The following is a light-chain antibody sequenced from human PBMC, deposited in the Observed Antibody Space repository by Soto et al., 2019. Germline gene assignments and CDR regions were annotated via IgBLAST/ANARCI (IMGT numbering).Light chain of an antibody. V-gene: IGLV2-14*01. CDR2: DVS. J-gene: IGLJ2*01. CDR3: SSYTSSSSLCV. Sequence: QSALTQPASVSGSPGQSITISCTGTSSDVAAYNYVSWYQQHPGKAPKLMIYDVSYRPSGVSNRFSGSNSGNTASLTISGLQAVDEAADYCSSYTSSSSLCVFGGGTKLTVL. CDR1: SSDVAAYNY.